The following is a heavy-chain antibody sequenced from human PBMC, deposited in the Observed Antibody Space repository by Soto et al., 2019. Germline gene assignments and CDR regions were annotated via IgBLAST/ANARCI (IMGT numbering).Heavy chain of an antibody. CDR1: GYTLTELS. V-gene: IGHV1-24*01. CDR2: FDPEDGET. Sequence: ASVKVSCKVSGYTLTELSMHWVRQAPGKGLEWMGGFDPEDGETIYAQKFQGRVTMTEDTSTDTAYMELSSLRSEDTAVYYCATVYSGSITMDRGVKDYYGMDVWGQGTTVTVSS. D-gene: IGHD3-10*01. J-gene: IGHJ6*02. CDR3: ATVYSGSITMDRGVKDYYGMDV.